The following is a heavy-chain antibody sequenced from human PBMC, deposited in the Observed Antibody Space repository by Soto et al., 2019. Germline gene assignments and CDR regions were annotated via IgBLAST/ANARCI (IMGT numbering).Heavy chain of an antibody. J-gene: IGHJ4*01. V-gene: IGHV4-30-4*01. CDR3: GRSDKATAPYYYDTCGPFDY. Sequence: QVQLQESDPGLVRPSQTLSLTCTVSGGSIRGSDYYWNWIRQPPGKGLEWIGNIHYSGSTHYTPSLQSRVTIPFDTFTNQFTLKVNSVTDADSDVYYCGRSDKATAPYYYDTCGPFDYWGLGTLVTVSS. CDR2: IHYSGST. CDR1: GGSIRGSDYY. D-gene: IGHD3-22*01.